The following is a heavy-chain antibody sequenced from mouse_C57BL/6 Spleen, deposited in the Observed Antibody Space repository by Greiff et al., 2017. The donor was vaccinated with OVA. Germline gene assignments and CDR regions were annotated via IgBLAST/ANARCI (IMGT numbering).Heavy chain of an antibody. V-gene: IGHV1-82*01. CDR2: IYPGDGDT. D-gene: IGHD2-4*01. CDR3: ARWGTYYDYDGYFDV. Sequence: VQLQQSGPELVKPGASVKISCKASGYAFSSSWMNWVKQRPGKGLEWIGRIYPGDGDTNYNGKFKGKATLTADKSSSTAYMQLSSLTSEDSAVYFCARWGTYYDYDGYFDVWGTGTTVTVSS. CDR1: GYAFSSSW. J-gene: IGHJ1*03.